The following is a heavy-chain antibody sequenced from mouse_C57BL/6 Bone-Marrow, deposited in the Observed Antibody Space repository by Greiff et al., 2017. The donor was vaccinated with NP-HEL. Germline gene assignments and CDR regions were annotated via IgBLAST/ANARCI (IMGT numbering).Heavy chain of an antibody. V-gene: IGHV5-16*01. CDR1: GFTFSDYY. J-gene: IGHJ2*01. Sequence: EVQLVESEGGLVQPGSSMKLSCTASGFTFSDYYMAWVRQVPEKGLEWVANINYDGSSTYYLDSLKSRFIISRDNAKNILYLQMSSLKSEDTATYYCARSTMVTTRYYFDYWGQGTTLTVSS. CDR3: ARSTMVTTRYYFDY. CDR2: INYDGSST. D-gene: IGHD2-2*01.